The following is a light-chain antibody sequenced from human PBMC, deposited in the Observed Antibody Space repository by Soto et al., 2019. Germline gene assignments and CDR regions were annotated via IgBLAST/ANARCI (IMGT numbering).Light chain of an antibody. J-gene: IGKJ4*01. Sequence: DIQLTQSPSFLSGSVGDRVTITCRASQGISIYLNWYQQRPGKAPNLLIYGASTLQSGVPSRFSGSGSGTDFTITISSLQPEDFATYYCQQFDSYPLTFGGGTKVEIK. V-gene: IGKV1-9*01. CDR3: QQFDSYPLT. CDR1: QGISIY. CDR2: GAS.